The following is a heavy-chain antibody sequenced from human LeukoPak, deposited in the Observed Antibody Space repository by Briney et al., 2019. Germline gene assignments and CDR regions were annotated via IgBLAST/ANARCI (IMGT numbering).Heavy chain of an antibody. CDR2: INPNSGST. D-gene: IGHD2-15*01. J-gene: IGHJ4*02. Sequence: GGPVKVSCKASGYTFTGYYMHWVRQAPGQGLEWMGWINPNSGSTNYAQKFQGRVTMTRDTSVSTAYMELSSLRSDDTAVYYCARSLRYCSGGGCYSLGYWGQGTLVTVSS. CDR1: GYTFTGYY. CDR3: ARSLRYCSGGGCYSLGY. V-gene: IGHV1-2*02.